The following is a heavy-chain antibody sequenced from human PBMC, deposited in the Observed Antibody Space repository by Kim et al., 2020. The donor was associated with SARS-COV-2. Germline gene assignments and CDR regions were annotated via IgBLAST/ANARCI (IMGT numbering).Heavy chain of an antibody. Sequence: ASVKVSCKTSGYPFSSFAITWVRQAPGQGLEWMGWINVFNTSGYYTEKFQGRLTLTADIATSTSYMDLRGLRSDDTAVYYCARSMFDCSWGTGPKKEDSWGQGTLLTVTS. CDR2: INVFNTSG. CDR3: ARSMFDCSWGTGPKKEDS. V-gene: IGHV1-18*01. D-gene: IGHD3-16*01. J-gene: IGHJ4*02. CDR1: GYPFSSFA.